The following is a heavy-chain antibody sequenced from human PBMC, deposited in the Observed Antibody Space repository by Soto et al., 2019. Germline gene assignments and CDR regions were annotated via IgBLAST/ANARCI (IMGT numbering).Heavy chain of an antibody. D-gene: IGHD1-26*01. CDR1: GFTFSSYW. Sequence: GGSLRLSCAAYGFTFSSYWMHWVRQAPGKGLVWVSRINSDGSSTSYADSVKGRFTISRDNAKNTLYLQMNSLRAEDTAVYYCARVGSGSYFDYWGQGTLVTVSS. CDR2: INSDGSST. J-gene: IGHJ4*02. V-gene: IGHV3-74*01. CDR3: ARVGSGSYFDY.